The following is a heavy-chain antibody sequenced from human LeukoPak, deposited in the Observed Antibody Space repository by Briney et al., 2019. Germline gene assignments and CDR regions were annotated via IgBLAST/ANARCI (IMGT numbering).Heavy chain of an antibody. J-gene: IGHJ4*02. D-gene: IGHD3-22*01. Sequence: SETLSLTCTVSGGSISSYYWSWIRQPPGKGLEWIGYIYYSGSTDYNPSLKSRVTISVDTSKNQSSLKLSSVTAADTAVYYCARQGHDSSGYYSPYLDYWGQGTLVTVSS. CDR2: IYYSGST. V-gene: IGHV4-59*08. CDR3: ARQGHDSSGYYSPYLDY. CDR1: GGSISSYY.